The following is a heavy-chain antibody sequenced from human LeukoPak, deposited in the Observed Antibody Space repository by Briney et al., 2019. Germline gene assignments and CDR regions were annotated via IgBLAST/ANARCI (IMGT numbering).Heavy chain of an antibody. CDR3: AKFRLPGIGLRDWFFDL. V-gene: IGHV4-59*08. Sequence: SETLSLTCTVSGGSISTYYWSWIWQPPGKGLEWIGYIYNNGINNYNPSLRSRVTISIDTSKNQLSLKLNSVTAADTAVYYCAKFRLPGIGLRDWFFDLWGRGALVTVSS. CDR1: GGSISTYY. J-gene: IGHJ2*01. D-gene: IGHD3-10*01. CDR2: IYNNGIN.